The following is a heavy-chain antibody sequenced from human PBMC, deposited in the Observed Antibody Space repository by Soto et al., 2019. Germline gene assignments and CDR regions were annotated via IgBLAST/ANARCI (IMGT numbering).Heavy chain of an antibody. V-gene: IGHV1-46*01. J-gene: IGHJ6*02. Sequence: ASVTVSCKASGYTFTSYSMHWVRQAPGQGLEWMGIINPSSGRTSYAQNFQGRVTMTSDTSTSIVYMEMSSLKSEDTAVYYCARDHNFGFILYTMDVWGQGTTVTVSS. CDR1: GYTFTSYS. CDR3: ARDHNFGFILYTMDV. D-gene: IGHD2-15*01. CDR2: INPSSGRT.